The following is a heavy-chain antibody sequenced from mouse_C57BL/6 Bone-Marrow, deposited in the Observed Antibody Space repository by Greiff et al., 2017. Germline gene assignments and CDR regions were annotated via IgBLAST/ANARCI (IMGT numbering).Heavy chain of an antibody. V-gene: IGHV1-64*01. J-gene: IGHJ3*01. CDR1: GYTFTSYW. CDR2: IHPNSGST. Sequence: GAEMVKPGASVKLSCKASGYTFTSYWMHWVKQRPGQGLEWIGMIHPNSGSTNYNEKFKSKATLTVDKSSSTASMQLSSLASEDSAIYYCAIRAWFAYLCQWTLVTVSA. CDR3: AIRAWFAY.